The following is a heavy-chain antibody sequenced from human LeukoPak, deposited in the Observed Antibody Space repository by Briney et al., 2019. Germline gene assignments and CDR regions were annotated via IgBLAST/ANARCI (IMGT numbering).Heavy chain of an antibody. CDR3: ARDRETYSYGHNFPGF. CDR1: GFTFYSYG. V-gene: IGHV3-30*02. D-gene: IGHD5-18*01. J-gene: IGHJ4*02. Sequence: GGSLRLSCAASGFTFYSYGLHWVRQAPGKGLEWVAFIRYDGSYQDYADSAKGRFTISRDDSKNTLYLQMSSLRAEDTAVYFCARDRETYSYGHNFPGFWGQGSLVTVSA. CDR2: IRYDGSYQ.